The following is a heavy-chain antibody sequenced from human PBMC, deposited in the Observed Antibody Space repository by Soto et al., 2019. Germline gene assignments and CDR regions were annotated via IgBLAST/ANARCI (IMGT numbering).Heavy chain of an antibody. Sequence: QAQLVESGGGVVQPGRSLRLSCAASGFTFSDYGMHWVRQPPGKGLEWVAFISYDGTNIYYADSVRGRFTISRDNSKNTLYLQMNSLRAEDTAVFYCARVMSQTYSARWFYYGMDVWGQGTTVTVSS. D-gene: IGHD1-26*01. CDR2: ISYDGTNI. J-gene: IGHJ6*02. CDR3: ARVMSQTYSARWFYYGMDV. CDR1: GFTFSDYG. V-gene: IGHV3-33*01.